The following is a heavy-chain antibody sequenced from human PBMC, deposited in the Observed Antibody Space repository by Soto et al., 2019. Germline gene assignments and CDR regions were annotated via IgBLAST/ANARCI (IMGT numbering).Heavy chain of an antibody. Sequence: PGGSLRLSCAASGFTFSNYEINWVRQAPGKGLEWVSYIHSTGNFIHYADSVRGRFTISRDDAKNPVYLQMNSLRAEDTALYYCAREDIPADGPFDYWGPGILVTVSS. D-gene: IGHD6-13*01. CDR3: AREDIPADGPFDY. V-gene: IGHV3-48*03. CDR1: GFTFSNYE. J-gene: IGHJ4*02. CDR2: IHSTGNFI.